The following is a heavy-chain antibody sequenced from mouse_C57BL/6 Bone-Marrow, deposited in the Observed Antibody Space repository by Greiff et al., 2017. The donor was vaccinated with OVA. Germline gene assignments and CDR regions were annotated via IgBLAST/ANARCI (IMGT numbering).Heavy chain of an antibody. J-gene: IGHJ2*01. CDR3: TVHYYGSSYEDY. Sequence: EVKLVESGGGLVQPGGSMKLSCVASGFTFSNYWMNWVRQSPEKGLEWVAQIRLKSDNYATHYAESVKGRFTISRDDSKSSVYLQMNNLRAEDTGIYYCTVHYYGSSYEDYWGQGTTLTVSS. D-gene: IGHD1-1*01. CDR2: IRLKSDNYAT. CDR1: GFTFSNYW. V-gene: IGHV6-3*01.